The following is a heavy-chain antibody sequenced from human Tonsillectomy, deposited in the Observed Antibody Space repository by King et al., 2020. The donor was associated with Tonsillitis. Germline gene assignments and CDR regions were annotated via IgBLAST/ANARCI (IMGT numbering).Heavy chain of an antibody. CDR1: GFTFSSYG. CDR3: AKPRPHYDCGRGGAFDI. CDR2: ISYDGSNK. J-gene: IGHJ3*02. D-gene: IGHD3-3*01. Sequence: VQLVESGGGVVQPGRSLRLSCAATGFTFSSYGMHWVRQAPGKGLEWVALISYDGSNKYYADSVKGRFTISRDNSKNTLYLQMNSLRAEDTAVYYCAKPRPHYDCGRGGAFDIWGRGTMVTVSS. V-gene: IGHV3-30*18.